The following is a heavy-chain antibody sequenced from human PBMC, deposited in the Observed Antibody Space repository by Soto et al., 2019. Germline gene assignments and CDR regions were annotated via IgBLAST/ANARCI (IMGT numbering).Heavy chain of an antibody. J-gene: IGHJ6*04. CDR3: TRDDVHLNGDRYYGVPMDV. Sequence: EVQLVESGGDLVQPGGSLRLSCAASGFSVSSKYMSWVRQAPGKGLEWVSLIQSGGTTYYAGSVKGRFTISRDYSENTLFLQMNSLRVEDTAVYYCTRDDVHLNGDRYYGVPMDVWGKGTTFTVSA. CDR2: IQSGGTT. V-gene: IGHV3-66*01. D-gene: IGHD2-8*01. CDR1: GFSVSSKY.